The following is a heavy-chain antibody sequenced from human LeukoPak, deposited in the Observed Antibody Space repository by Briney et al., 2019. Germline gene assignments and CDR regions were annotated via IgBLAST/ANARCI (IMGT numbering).Heavy chain of an antibody. Sequence: GGSLSLLCAASGFPVGSNYMTWIRQAPGKGLEWVACFYSGDSTFYADSVEGRFTISRDTSTNTLYLQMNKLTADDTAVYYCARALGSGTTYDWGQGTLVTVSS. D-gene: IGHD1-26*01. CDR3: ARALGSGTTYD. J-gene: IGHJ4*02. CDR1: GFPVGSNY. CDR2: FYSGDST. V-gene: IGHV3-53*01.